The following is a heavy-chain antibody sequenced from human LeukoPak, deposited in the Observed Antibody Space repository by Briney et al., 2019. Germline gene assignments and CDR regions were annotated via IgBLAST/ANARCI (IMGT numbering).Heavy chain of an antibody. V-gene: IGHV4-34*01. Sequence: SETLSLTCAVYGGSFGGYYWSWIRQPPGKGLEWIGEINHSGSTNYNPSLKSRITISLDTSRNQFSLKLSSVTAADTAVYYCARERLNYYFDSWGQGTLVTVSS. J-gene: IGHJ4*02. CDR1: GGSFGGYY. D-gene: IGHD2-8*01. CDR2: INHSGST. CDR3: ARERLNYYFDS.